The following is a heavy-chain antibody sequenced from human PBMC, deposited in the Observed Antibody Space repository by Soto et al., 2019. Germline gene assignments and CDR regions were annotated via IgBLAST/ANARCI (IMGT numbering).Heavy chain of an antibody. Sequence: QVQLQQWGAGLLKPSETLSLTCAVYGGSFSGYYWSWIRQPPGKGLEWIGEINHSGSTNYNPSLKSRVTISVDTSKNQVSLKLSSVTAADTAVYYCARAPTLNMITFWTSPFDIWGQGTMVTVSS. D-gene: IGHD3-16*01. J-gene: IGHJ3*02. CDR2: INHSGST. CDR1: GGSFSGYY. CDR3: ARAPTLNMITFWTSPFDI. V-gene: IGHV4-34*01.